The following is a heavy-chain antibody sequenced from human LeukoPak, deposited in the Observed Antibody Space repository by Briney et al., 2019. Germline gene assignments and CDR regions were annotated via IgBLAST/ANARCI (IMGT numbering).Heavy chain of an antibody. CDR3: ARVPVVGSGSPYYFDY. CDR2: IIPIFGTA. D-gene: IGHD3-10*01. V-gene: IGHV1-69*13. Sequence: ASVKVSCKASGGTFSSYAISWVRQAPGQGLEWMGGIIPIFGTANYAQKFQGRVTITADESTSTAYMELSSLRSEDTAVYYCARVPVVGSGSPYYFDYWGQGTLVTVSS. CDR1: GGTFSSYA. J-gene: IGHJ4*02.